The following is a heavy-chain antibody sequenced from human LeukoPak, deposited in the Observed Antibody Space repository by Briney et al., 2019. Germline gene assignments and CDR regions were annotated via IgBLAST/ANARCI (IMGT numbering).Heavy chain of an antibody. V-gene: IGHV3-53*01. CDR1: GFTVNSNY. CDR2: IYSGGST. CDR3: ARDDVAAAGVDY. J-gene: IGHJ4*02. Sequence: GGSLRLSCAASGFTVNSNYMSWVRQAPGKGLEWVSVIYSGGSTYYADSVKGRFTIPRDNSKNTLYLQMNSLRAEDTAVYYCARDDVAAAGVDYWGRGTLVTVSS. D-gene: IGHD6-13*01.